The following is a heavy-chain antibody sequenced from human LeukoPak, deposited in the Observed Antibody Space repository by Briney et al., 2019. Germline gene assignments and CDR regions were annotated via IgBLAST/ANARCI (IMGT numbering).Heavy chain of an antibody. CDR3: TTIDCTAKCFDR. J-gene: IGHJ4*02. V-gene: IGHV3-15*01. D-gene: IGHD2-8*01. CDR1: GFTFSDAW. CDR2: IKSKTDGGTP. Sequence: GGSLRLSCAASGFTFSDAWMSWVRQAPGKGLEWEGRIKSKTDGGTPDYAAPVKGRFTISRADSKNTLYLQINSLKSEDTAVYYYTTIDCTAKCFDRWGQGTLVTVSS.